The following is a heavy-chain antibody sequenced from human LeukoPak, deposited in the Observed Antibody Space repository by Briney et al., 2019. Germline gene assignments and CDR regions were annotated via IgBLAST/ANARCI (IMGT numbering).Heavy chain of an antibody. D-gene: IGHD2-2*01. V-gene: IGHV3-30*02. Sequence: GGSLRLSCAASGFTFSSYGMHWVRQAPGKGLEWVAFIRYDGSNKYYADSVKGRFTISRDNSKNTLYLQMNSLRAEDTAVYYCAKDGLAAAMWTFDIWGQGTMVTVSS. J-gene: IGHJ3*02. CDR2: IRYDGSNK. CDR3: AKDGLAAAMWTFDI. CDR1: GFTFSSYG.